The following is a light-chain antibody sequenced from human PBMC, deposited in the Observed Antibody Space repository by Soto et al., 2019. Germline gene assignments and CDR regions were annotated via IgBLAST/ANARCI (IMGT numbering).Light chain of an antibody. V-gene: IGLV2-14*03. CDR2: DLN. J-gene: IGLJ3*02. CDR3: LSYTSANTRV. CDR1: SSDVSAYDY. Sequence: QSALTQPRSVSGSPGQSVTISCTGTSSDVSAYDYVSWYQHRPGKPPKLMIYDLNNRPSGVSNRFSGSKSGNTASLTISGLQPEDEADYYCLSYTSANTRVFGGGTKLTVL.